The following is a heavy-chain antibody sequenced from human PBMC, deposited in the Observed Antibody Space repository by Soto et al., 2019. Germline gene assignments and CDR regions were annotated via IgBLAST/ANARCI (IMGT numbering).Heavy chain of an antibody. J-gene: IGHJ6*03. Sequence: PSETLSLTCTVSGGSIRSSSYYWGWIRQRPGKGLEWIGSIYYSGRTYYNPSLKSRVTIFEDTSKNQISLKLSSVTAADTAVYYCARHYYGSATYRYYYYMDVWGNGTTVTVSS. CDR1: GGSIRSSSYY. CDR3: ARHYYGSATYRYYYYMDV. V-gene: IGHV4-39*01. CDR2: IYYSGRT. D-gene: IGHD3-10*01.